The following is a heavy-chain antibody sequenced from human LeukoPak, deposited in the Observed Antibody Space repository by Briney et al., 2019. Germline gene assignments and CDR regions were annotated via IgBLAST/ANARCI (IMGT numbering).Heavy chain of an antibody. J-gene: IGHJ4*02. Sequence: PSETLSLTCTVSGGSISSGSYFWSWIRQPAGKGLEWIGRIYTSGSTDYNPSLQSRVTMSVDTSKNQFSLKLNSVTAADTAVHYCARDQQLSYCGGDCYPANWGQGTLVTVSS. CDR1: GGSISSGSYF. CDR2: IYTSGST. CDR3: ARDQQLSYCGGDCYPAN. V-gene: IGHV4-61*02. D-gene: IGHD2-21*02.